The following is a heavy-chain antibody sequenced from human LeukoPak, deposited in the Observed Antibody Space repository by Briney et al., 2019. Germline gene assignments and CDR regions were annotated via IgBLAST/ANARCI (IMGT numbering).Heavy chain of an antibody. Sequence: GGSLRLSCAASGFIFSDHAMNWVRQAPGRGLEWVSVISGGGDSEFYADSVKGRCTLSRDNSKNMLYLEMSNLRAEDTAIYYCVKDQADYFDGSGSYFDHWGQGTLVTVSS. V-gene: IGHV3-23*01. CDR1: GFIFSDHA. J-gene: IGHJ4*02. D-gene: IGHD3-22*01. CDR3: VKDQADYFDGSGSYFDH. CDR2: ISGGGDSE.